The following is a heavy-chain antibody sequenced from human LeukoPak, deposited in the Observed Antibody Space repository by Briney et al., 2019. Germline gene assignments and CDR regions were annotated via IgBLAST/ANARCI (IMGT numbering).Heavy chain of an antibody. D-gene: IGHD3-22*01. J-gene: IGHJ3*02. CDR3: ARGWISYDSSGSMLGDAFDI. V-gene: IGHV1-18*01. CDR1: GYTFTSYG. CDR2: ISAYNGNT. Sequence: GASVKVSCKASGYTFTSYGISWVRQAPGQGLEWMGWISAYNGNTNYAQKLQGRVTMTTDTSTSTAYMELRSLRSDDTAVYYCARGWISYDSSGSMLGDAFDIWGQGTMVTVSS.